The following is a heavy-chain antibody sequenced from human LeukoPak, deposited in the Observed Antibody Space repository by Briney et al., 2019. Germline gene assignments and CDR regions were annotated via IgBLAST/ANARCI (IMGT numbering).Heavy chain of an antibody. Sequence: GASVKVSCKASGYTFTSYGISWVRQAPGQGLEWMGWISAYNGNTNYAQKLQGRVTMTTDTSTSTAYMELRSPRSDDTAVYYCAREGYSSSSLYFDYWGQGTLVTVSS. CDR3: AREGYSSSSLYFDY. CDR2: ISAYNGNT. D-gene: IGHD6-6*01. J-gene: IGHJ4*02. V-gene: IGHV1-18*01. CDR1: GYTFTSYG.